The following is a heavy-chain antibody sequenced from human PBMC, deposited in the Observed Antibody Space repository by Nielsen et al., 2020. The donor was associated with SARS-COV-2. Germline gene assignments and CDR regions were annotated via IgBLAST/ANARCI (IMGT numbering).Heavy chain of an antibody. CDR1: GGSVSSGSYY. Sequence: SETLSLTCTVSGGSVSSGSYYWSWIRQPPGKGLEWIGYIYYSGSTNYNPSLKSRVTISVDTSKNQFSLKLSSVTAADTAVYYCARLTMVRDYYYYYYMDVWGKGTTVTVSS. CDR3: ARLTMVRDYYYYYYMDV. CDR2: IYYSGST. J-gene: IGHJ6*03. V-gene: IGHV4-61*01. D-gene: IGHD3-10*01.